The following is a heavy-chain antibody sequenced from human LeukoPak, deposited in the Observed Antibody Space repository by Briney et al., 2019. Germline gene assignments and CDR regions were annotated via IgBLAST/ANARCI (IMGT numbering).Heavy chain of an antibody. V-gene: IGHV3-15*07. CDR1: GFTFSNAW. Sequence: PGGSLRLSCAASGFTFSNAWMNWVRQAPGKGLEWVGRIKSKTDGGTTDYAAPVKGRFTISRDDSKNTLYLQMNSLKTEDTAVYYCTTSYPEYYDFWSGYYNPYYYGMDVWGQGTTVTVSS. D-gene: IGHD3-3*01. J-gene: IGHJ6*02. CDR2: IKSKTDGGTT. CDR3: TTSYPEYYDFWSGYYNPYYYGMDV.